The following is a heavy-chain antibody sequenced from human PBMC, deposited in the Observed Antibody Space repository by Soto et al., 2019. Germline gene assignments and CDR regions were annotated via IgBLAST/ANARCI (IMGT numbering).Heavy chain of an antibody. D-gene: IGHD6-6*01. CDR3: ARAKQLGFGAFDI. CDR1: GGTFSSYA. Sequence: SVKVSCKASGGTFSSYAISWVRQAPGQELEWMGGIIPIFGTANYAQKFQGRVTITADESTSTAYMELSSLRSEDTAVYYCARAKQLGFGAFDIWGQGTMVTVSS. V-gene: IGHV1-69*13. J-gene: IGHJ3*02. CDR2: IIPIFGTA.